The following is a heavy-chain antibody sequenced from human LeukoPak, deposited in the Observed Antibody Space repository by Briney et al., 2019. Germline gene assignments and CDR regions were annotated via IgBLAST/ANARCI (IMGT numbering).Heavy chain of an antibody. D-gene: IGHD6-19*01. CDR3: ARDGVAVAETRLPQPNQNFVY. V-gene: IGHV1-18*01. CDR2: ISAYNGNT. CDR1: GYTFTSSG. Sequence: ASVKVSCKASGYTFTSSGISWVRQAPGQGLEWMGWISAYNGNTNYAQKLQGRVTMTTDTSTSTAYMELRSLRSDDTAVYYCARDGVAVAETRLPQPNQNFVYWGQGTLVTVSS. J-gene: IGHJ4*02.